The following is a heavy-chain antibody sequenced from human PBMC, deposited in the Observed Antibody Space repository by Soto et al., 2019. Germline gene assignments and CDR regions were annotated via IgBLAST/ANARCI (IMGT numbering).Heavy chain of an antibody. D-gene: IGHD3-9*01. CDR3: ARDPYYDILTGYLTPGYLDY. CDR2: ISAYNGNT. CDR1: GCTFTSYG. Sequence: VASVKVSCKASGCTFTSYGISWVRQAPGQGLEWMGWISAYNGNTNYAQKLQGRVTMTTDTSTSTAYMELRSLRSDDTAVYYCARDPYYDILTGYLTPGYLDYWGQGTLVTVSS. V-gene: IGHV1-18*01. J-gene: IGHJ4*02.